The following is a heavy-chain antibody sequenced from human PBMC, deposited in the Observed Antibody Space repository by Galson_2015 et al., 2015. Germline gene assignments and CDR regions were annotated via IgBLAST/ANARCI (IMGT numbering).Heavy chain of an antibody. CDR2: ISSSSSII. V-gene: IGHV3-48*02. CDR1: GFSFSSYN. J-gene: IGHJ6*02. D-gene: IGHD2-2*01. CDR3: ARPAGYCTSTSCYVPDRMDV. Sequence: SLRLSCAASGFSFSSYNMNWVRQAPGKGLEWVSYISSSSSIIHYAASVKGRFTISRDNAKNSLYLQMNRLRDEDTAVYYCARPAGYCTSTSCYVPDRMDVWGQGTTVTVS.